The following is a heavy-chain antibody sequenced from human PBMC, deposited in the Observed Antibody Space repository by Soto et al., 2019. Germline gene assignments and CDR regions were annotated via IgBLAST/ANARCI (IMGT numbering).Heavy chain of an antibody. CDR1: GYTFTGYY. D-gene: IGHD5-18*01. J-gene: IGHJ3*02. CDR3: AAVLWSDAFDI. V-gene: IGHV1-2*02. Sequence: GASVEVSCKASGYTFTGYYMHWVRQAPGQGLEWMGWISAYNGNTNYAQKLQGRVTITRDMSTSTAYMELSSLRSEDTAVYYCAAVLWSDAFDIWGQGTMVTVSS. CDR2: ISAYNGNT.